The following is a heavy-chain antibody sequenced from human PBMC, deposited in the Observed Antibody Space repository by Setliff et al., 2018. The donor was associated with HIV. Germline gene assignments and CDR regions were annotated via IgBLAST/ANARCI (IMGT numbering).Heavy chain of an antibody. Sequence: SETLSLTCAVYGGSFSGYYTNWIRQPPGKGLEWIGELSPSGTTRSNPSLQSRVTMSVDTSKNQFSPKVRSLTAADTGLYYCARVKSIKTTLVRLWPRFDLWGQGTQVTVSS. CDR3: ARVKSIKTTLVRLWPRFDL. CDR2: LSPSGTT. CDR1: GGSFSGYY. J-gene: IGHJ5*02. D-gene: IGHD3-10*01. V-gene: IGHV4-34*01.